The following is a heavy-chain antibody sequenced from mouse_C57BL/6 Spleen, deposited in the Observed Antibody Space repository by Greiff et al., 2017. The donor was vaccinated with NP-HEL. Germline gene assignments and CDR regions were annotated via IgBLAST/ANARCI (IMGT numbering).Heavy chain of an antibody. Sequence: EVQLQQSGAELVRPGASVKLSCTASGFNIKDYYMHWVKQRPEQGLEWIGRIDPEDGDTEYAPKFQGKATMTADTSSNTAYLQLSSLTSEDTAVYYCTTHYYGSSKYYFDYWGQGTTLTVSS. CDR2: IDPEDGDT. V-gene: IGHV14-1*01. D-gene: IGHD1-1*01. J-gene: IGHJ2*01. CDR3: TTHYYGSSKYYFDY. CDR1: GFNIKDYY.